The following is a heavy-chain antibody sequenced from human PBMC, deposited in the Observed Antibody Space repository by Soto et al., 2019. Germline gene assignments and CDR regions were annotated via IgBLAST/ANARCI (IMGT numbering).Heavy chain of an antibody. CDR1: GYTFTSYG. V-gene: IGHV1-18*01. CDR2: ISAYNGNT. D-gene: IGHD2-15*01. J-gene: IGHJ4*02. Sequence: ASVKVSCKASGYTFTSYGISWVRQAPGQGLEWMGWISAYNGNTNYAQKLQGRVTMTTDTSTSTAYMELRSLRSDDTAVYYCAREPPCSGGSCSLGYWGQGTLVTVSS. CDR3: AREPPCSGGSCSLGY.